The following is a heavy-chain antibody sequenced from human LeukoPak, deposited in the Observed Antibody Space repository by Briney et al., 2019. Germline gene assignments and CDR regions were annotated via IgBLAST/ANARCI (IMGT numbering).Heavy chain of an antibody. J-gene: IGHJ6*03. V-gene: IGHV4-59*12. CDR2: IYYSGST. CDR1: GGSISSYY. CDR3: ARSIAARKGYYYYYMDV. Sequence: PSETLSLTCTVSGGSISSYYWSWIRQPPGKGLEWIGYIYYSGSTYYNPSLKSRVTISVDTSKNQFSLKLSSVTAADTAVYYCARSIAARKGYYYYYMDVWGKGTTVTVSS. D-gene: IGHD6-6*01.